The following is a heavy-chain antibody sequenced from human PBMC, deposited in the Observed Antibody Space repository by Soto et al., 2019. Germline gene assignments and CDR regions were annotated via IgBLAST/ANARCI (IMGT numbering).Heavy chain of an antibody. V-gene: IGHV3-9*01. Sequence: EVQLVESGGGLVQPGRSLRLSCAASGFTFDDYAMHWVRQAPGKGLEWVSGISWNSGSIGYADSVKGRFTISRDNAKNSLYLQMNRLRAEDTALYYCANDNWDGEYGSGSYLDYWGQGTLVTVSS. J-gene: IGHJ4*02. D-gene: IGHD3-10*01. CDR1: GFTFDDYA. CDR2: ISWNSGSI. CDR3: ANDNWDGEYGSGSYLDY.